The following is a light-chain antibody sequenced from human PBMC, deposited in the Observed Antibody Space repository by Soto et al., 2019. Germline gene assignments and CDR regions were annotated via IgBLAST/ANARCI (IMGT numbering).Light chain of an antibody. CDR2: GAS. V-gene: IGKV3-20*01. J-gene: IGKJ1*01. CDR3: QQYDHWPPAT. CDR1: QSVTTQ. Sequence: ILLTQSPGTLSLSPGERATLSCGASQSVTTQLAWYQQKPGQAPRLIIHGASSRATGVPDRITGSGSGTDFTLSISRLGTEDFAVYYCQQYDHWPPATFGHGTKVDIK.